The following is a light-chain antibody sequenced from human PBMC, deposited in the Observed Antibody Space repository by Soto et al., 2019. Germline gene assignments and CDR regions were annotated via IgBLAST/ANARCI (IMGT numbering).Light chain of an antibody. CDR2: GTS. V-gene: IGKV3-20*01. Sequence: TQSPSTLSVSPGERATLSCRASQSVSSRYLAWYQQKPGQAPRLLIYGTSTRATGIPDRFSGSGYGTDFTLSISRLEPEDFAVYYCQQYGSSGTFGQGTKVDI. CDR1: QSVSSRY. J-gene: IGKJ1*01. CDR3: QQYGSSGT.